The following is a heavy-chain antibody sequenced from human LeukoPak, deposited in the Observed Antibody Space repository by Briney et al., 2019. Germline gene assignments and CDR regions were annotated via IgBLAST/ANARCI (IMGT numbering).Heavy chain of an antibody. D-gene: IGHD6-13*01. J-gene: IGHJ4*02. Sequence: GGSLRLSCTASGFSFSAYSMNWVRQAPGKGLQWVSSISDTSTYIYYADSVRGRFTISRDNTKNSLYLQMSSLRAEDTAVYYCATVAAGFYWGQGTLVTVSS. CDR1: GFSFSAYS. CDR3: ATVAAGFY. V-gene: IGHV3-21*01. CDR2: ISDTSTYI.